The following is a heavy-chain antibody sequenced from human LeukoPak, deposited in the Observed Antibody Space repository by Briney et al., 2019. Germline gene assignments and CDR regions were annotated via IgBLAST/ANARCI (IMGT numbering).Heavy chain of an antibody. V-gene: IGHV3-48*02. Sequence: GGSLRLSCAASGFTFSSYTMNWVRQAPGKGLEWVSSISSSRSAIYYAASVKGRFTISRDNAKNSLYLQMNSLRDEGTAVYYCARGALRYSDYWGQGTLVTVSS. CDR3: ARGALRYSDY. D-gene: IGHD3-9*01. CDR1: GFTFSSYT. CDR2: ISSSRSAI. J-gene: IGHJ4*02.